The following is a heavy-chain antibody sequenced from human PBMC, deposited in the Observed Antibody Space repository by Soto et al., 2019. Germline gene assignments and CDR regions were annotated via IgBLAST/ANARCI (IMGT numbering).Heavy chain of an antibody. CDR2: INTYNGNT. D-gene: IGHD3-16*01. CDR1: GYTFTRYG. J-gene: IGHJ6*02. CDR3: AMVDVYVTPSPQDV. Sequence: QVQLVQSGAEVKNPGASVKVSCKASGYTFTRYGIGWARQAPGQGLEWMGWINTYNGNTNYAQNVQGRVTLTTDTPTSTADMELRSLRSNDPAIYYCAMVDVYVTPSPQDVCGQGTTVIVSS. V-gene: IGHV1-18*01.